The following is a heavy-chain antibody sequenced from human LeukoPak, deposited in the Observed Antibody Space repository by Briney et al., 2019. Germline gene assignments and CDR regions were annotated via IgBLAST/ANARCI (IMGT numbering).Heavy chain of an antibody. J-gene: IGHJ6*03. V-gene: IGHV1-2*02. CDR3: ATGSYYYYMDV. Sequence: GASVKVSCKASGYIFTGYYMHWVRQAPGQGLEWMGWINPNSGDTNFAQKFQGRVTITADTSTDTAYMELSSLRSEDTAVYYCATGSYYYYMDVWGKGTTVTVSS. CDR2: INPNSGDT. CDR1: GYIFTGYY.